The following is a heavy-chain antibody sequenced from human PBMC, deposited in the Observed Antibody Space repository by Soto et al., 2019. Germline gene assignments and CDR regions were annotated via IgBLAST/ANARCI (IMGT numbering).Heavy chain of an antibody. V-gene: IGHV1-18*01. J-gene: IGHJ4*02. CDR1: GYTFNTYG. CDR3: ARDRSSSDY. Sequence: GASVKVSCKTSGYTFNTYGISWVRQAPGQGLEWMGWISAYNGNTDYAQKFQGRVTMTIDTSTSTAYMELRSLTSDDTAVYFCARDRSSSDYWGQGTLVTVSS. D-gene: IGHD2-2*01. CDR2: ISAYNGNT.